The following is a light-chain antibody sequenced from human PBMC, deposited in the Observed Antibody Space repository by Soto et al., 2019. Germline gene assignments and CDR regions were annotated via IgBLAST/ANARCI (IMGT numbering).Light chain of an antibody. CDR1: QSLVYSDGNTY. Sequence: DVVMTQSPLSLPVTLGQPASISCRSSQSLVYSDGNTYLSWFQQRPGQSPRRLIYEVSNRDSGVPDRFSGSGSGTDFTLKINRVEAEDVGVYYCMQGRHWPPKFGQGTKVEIK. V-gene: IGKV2-30*01. CDR3: MQGRHWPPK. J-gene: IGKJ1*01. CDR2: EVS.